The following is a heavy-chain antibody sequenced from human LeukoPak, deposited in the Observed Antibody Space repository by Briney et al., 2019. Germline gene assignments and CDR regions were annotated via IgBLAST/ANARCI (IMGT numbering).Heavy chain of an antibody. Sequence: GESLQISCQGSGYRFTSYWIGWVRQMPGKGLEWMGIIYPGDSDTRYSPSFQGQVTISADKSISTAYLQWSSLKASDTAMYYCARHYERGRNWFDPWGQGTLVTVSS. CDR1: GYRFTSYW. CDR3: ARHYERGRNWFDP. V-gene: IGHV5-51*01. D-gene: IGHD3-22*01. J-gene: IGHJ5*02. CDR2: IYPGDSDT.